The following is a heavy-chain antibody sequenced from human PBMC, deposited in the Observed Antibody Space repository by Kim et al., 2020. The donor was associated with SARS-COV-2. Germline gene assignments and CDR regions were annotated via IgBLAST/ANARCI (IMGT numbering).Heavy chain of an antibody. CDR2: IYHSGST. Sequence: SETLSLTCAVSGGSISSSNWWSWVRQPPGKGLEWIGEIYHSGSTNYNPSLKSRVTISVDKSKNQFSLKLSSVTAADTAVYYCARIPTDFWSGYYSYYYYGMDVWGQGTTATFPS. CDR3: ARIPTDFWSGYYSYYYYGMDV. D-gene: IGHD3-3*01. CDR1: GGSISSSNW. V-gene: IGHV4-4*02. J-gene: IGHJ6*02.